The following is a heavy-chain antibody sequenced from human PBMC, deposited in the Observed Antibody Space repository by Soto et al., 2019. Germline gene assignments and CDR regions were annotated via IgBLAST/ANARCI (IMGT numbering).Heavy chain of an antibody. CDR2: ISGDSSDT. Sequence: GGSLRLSCVASGFSFSPYYMSWIRQAPGKGLEWISYISGDSSDTNYADSVKGRFTISRDNARKSVYLQMNSLRVDDTAVYYCARGDRIADSWGQGTVVTVS. V-gene: IGHV3-11*06. CDR1: GFSFSPYY. CDR3: ARGDRIADS. J-gene: IGHJ4*02. D-gene: IGHD2-15*01.